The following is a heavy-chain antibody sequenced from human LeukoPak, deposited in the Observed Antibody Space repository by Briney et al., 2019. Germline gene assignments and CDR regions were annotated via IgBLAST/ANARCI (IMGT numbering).Heavy chain of an antibody. Sequence: PGGSLRLSCAVSGLTFNNYAMSWFRQAPGKGLEWVSAISKSGDHTYYAASAKGRFTIYRDNSKNTQYLQMNSLRAEDTAVYYCATSWGPDTSAFRWGRDGMDVWGQGTTVIVS. CDR2: ISKSGDHT. J-gene: IGHJ6*02. D-gene: IGHD3-16*01. CDR3: ATSWGPDTSAFRWGRDGMDV. CDR1: GLTFNNYA. V-gene: IGHV3-23*01.